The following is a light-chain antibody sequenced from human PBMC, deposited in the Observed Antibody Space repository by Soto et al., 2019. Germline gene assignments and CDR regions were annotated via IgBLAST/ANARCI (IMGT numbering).Light chain of an antibody. CDR2: GAS. CDR1: QGIGSY. Sequence: DLPLTQSPSFLSASVGDRVIITCRASQGIGSYLGWYQQAPGKAPKLLIYGASTMQSGVPSRFGGSGSGTEFTTTISSLQPEDVATYYIQHINSYPAFGGGTKVEI. J-gene: IGKJ4*01. CDR3: QHINSYPA. V-gene: IGKV1-9*01.